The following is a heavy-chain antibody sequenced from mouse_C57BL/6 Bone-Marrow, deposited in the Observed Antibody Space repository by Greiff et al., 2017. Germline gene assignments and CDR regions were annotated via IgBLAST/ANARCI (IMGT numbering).Heavy chain of an antibody. CDR3: ARRTYHRGFAY. V-gene: IGHV1-81*01. CDR2: IYPRSGNT. CDR1: GYTFTSYG. D-gene: IGHD2-12*01. Sequence: VQLQESGAELARPGASVKLSCKASGYTFTSYGISWVKQRTGQGLEWIGEIYPRSGNTYYNEKFKGKATLTADKSSSTAYMELRSLTSDDSAVYFCARRTYHRGFAYWGQGTLVTVSA. J-gene: IGHJ3*01.